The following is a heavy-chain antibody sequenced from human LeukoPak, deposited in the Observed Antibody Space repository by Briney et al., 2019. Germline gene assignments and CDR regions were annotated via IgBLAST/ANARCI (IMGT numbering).Heavy chain of an antibody. CDR2: ISSSGSMI. CDR1: GFTFSDFY. CDR3: ARDTVAGQIYFDH. D-gene: IGHD6-19*01. J-gene: IGHJ4*02. V-gene: IGHV3-11*01. Sequence: GGSLRLSCAASGFTFSDFYMSWIRQAPGKGLEWISCISSSGSMIKYADSVKGRFTISRDNAKNSLYLQMDSLRVEDTAVYYCARDTVAGQIYFDHWGQGTLVTVSS.